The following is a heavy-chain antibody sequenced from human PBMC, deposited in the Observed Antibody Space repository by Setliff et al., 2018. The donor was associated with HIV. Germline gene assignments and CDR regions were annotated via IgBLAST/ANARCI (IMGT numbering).Heavy chain of an antibody. J-gene: IGHJ4*02. D-gene: IGHD2-8*01. CDR2: IIPLFGMR. CDR3: ALGPQLYGAFDS. CDR1: GYTFTGYY. Sequence: SVKVSCKASGYTFTGYYMHWVRQAPGQGLEWLGGIIPLFGMRNVAPKFQDRVTITAVKSTSTSYMELSSLRSDATAVYYCALGPQLYGAFDSWGQGALVTVSS. V-gene: IGHV1-69*10.